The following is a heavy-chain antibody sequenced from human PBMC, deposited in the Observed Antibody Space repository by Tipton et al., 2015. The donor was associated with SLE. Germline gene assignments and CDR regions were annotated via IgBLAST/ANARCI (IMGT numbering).Heavy chain of an antibody. J-gene: IGHJ3*02. V-gene: IGHV4-59*01. Sequence: TLSLTCTVSGGSLSSYYWSWIRQPPGKGLEWIGYIYYSGSTNYNPSLKSRVTISVDTSKNQFSLKLTSVTTADTAVYYCATWIAAAGNDAFDIWGQGTMVTVSS. CDR3: ATWIAAAGNDAFDI. D-gene: IGHD6-13*01. CDR1: GGSLSSYY. CDR2: IYYSGST.